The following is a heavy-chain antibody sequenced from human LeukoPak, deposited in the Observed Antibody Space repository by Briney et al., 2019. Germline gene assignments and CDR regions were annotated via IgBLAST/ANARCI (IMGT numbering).Heavy chain of an antibody. J-gene: IGHJ5*02. CDR2: INPNSGGT. CDR3: ARDRGSSSSRWFDP. V-gene: IGHV1-2*02. Sequence: GASVKVSCKASGYTFTGYYMHWVRQAPGQGLEWMGWINPNSGGTNYAQKFQGRVTMTRDTSISTAYMELSRLRSDDTAVYYCARDRGSSSSRWFDPWGQGTLVTVSS. D-gene: IGHD6-6*01. CDR1: GYTFTGYY.